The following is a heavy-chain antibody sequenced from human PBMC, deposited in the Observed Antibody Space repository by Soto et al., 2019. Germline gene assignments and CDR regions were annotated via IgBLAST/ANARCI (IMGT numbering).Heavy chain of an antibody. CDR2: INHSGST. CDR3: AKCTVTTWSDYYGMGV. CDR1: GGSFSGYY. D-gene: IGHD4-4*01. V-gene: IGHV4-34*01. Sequence: QVQLQQWGAGLLKPSETLSLTCAVYGGSFSGYYWSWIRQPPGKGLEWIGEINHSGSTNYNPSLKSRDTISVDTSKKQFALQLSSVTAADTAVYYGAKCTVTTWSDYYGMGVWGQGTTVTVSS. J-gene: IGHJ6*02.